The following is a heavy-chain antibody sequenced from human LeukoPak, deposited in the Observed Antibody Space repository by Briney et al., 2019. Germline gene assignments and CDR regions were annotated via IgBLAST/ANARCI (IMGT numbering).Heavy chain of an antibody. J-gene: IGHJ6*02. V-gene: IGHV3-49*04. CDR1: RFPLGDHA. CDR3: SRGPIQLWVHNGMDV. D-gene: IGHD5-18*01. CDR2: IRSYAYRGTT. Sequence: PGRTLPLSCPTSRFPLGDHAMSWVRLAPGKGLEGVGFIRSYAYRGTTEYAASVKGRFTISRDDSRSIVYLQMNGLKSEDTGIYYCSRGPIQLWVHNGMDVWGQGTTVTVSS.